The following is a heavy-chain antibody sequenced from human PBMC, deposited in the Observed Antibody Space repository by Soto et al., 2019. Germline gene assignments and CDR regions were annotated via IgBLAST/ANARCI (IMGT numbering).Heavy chain of an antibody. J-gene: IGHJ4*02. Sequence: SETLSLTCTVSGGSISSGGYYWSWIRQHPGKGLEWIGYIYYSGSTNYNPSLKSRVTISVDTSKNQFSLKLSSVTAADTAVYYCASGWEEYSYGQTFYFDYWGQGTLVTVSS. V-gene: IGHV4-61*08. CDR2: IYYSGST. D-gene: IGHD5-18*01. CDR3: ASGWEEYSYGQTFYFDY. CDR1: GGSISSGGYY.